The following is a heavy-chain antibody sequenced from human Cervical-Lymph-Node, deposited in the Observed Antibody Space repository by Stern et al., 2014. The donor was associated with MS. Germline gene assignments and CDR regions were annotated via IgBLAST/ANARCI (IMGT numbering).Heavy chain of an antibody. Sequence: QVQLVQSGAEVKKPGASVKVSCKASGYTFTSYYMHWVQQAPGQGLEWMGIINPSGGSTSYAQKFQGRVTMTRDTSTSTVYMELSSLRSEDTAVYYCASRIAVAGPEYYYGMDVWGQGTTVTVSS. CDR2: INPSGGST. CDR1: GYTFTSYY. CDR3: ASRIAVAGPEYYYGMDV. D-gene: IGHD6-19*01. V-gene: IGHV1-46*01. J-gene: IGHJ6*02.